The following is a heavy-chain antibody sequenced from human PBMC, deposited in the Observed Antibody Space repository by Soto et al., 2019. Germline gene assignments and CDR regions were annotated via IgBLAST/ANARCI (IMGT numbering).Heavy chain of an antibody. D-gene: IGHD1-26*01. CDR2: MYSGGGT. CDR3: ARGGSGSQTVGY. Sequence: EVQLVESGGGLVQPGGSLRVSCAASGFTVSNNYVGWVRQAPGKGLEWVSLMYSGGGTDYADSVKGRFIISRDNSKNIVYLQMNSMRAEDTAVYYCARGGSGSQTVGYWGQGALVTVPS. J-gene: IGHJ4*02. CDR1: GFTVSNNY. V-gene: IGHV3-66*01.